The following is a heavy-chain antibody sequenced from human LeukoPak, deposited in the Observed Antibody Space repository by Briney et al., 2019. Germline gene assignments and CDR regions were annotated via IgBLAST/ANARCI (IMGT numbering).Heavy chain of an antibody. J-gene: IGHJ6*02. Sequence: GASVKVSCKVSGYTLTQLSMHCVRQAPGTGVEWMGGFDHQDGETIYAQKFHGRLTMTEDTSTDTAYMELSSLSAEHTGVYFCATHGELSNSPLNSYFYYGMDVWGQGTTVTVSS. D-gene: IGHD3-16*02. CDR2: FDHQDGET. V-gene: IGHV1-24*01. CDR3: ATHGELSNSPLNSYFYYGMDV. CDR1: GYTLTQLS.